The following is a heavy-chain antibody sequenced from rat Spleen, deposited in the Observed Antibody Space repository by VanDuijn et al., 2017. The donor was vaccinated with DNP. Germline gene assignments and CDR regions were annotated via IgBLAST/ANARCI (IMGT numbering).Heavy chain of an antibody. D-gene: IGHD5-1*01. CDR1: GFTFSNYD. V-gene: IGHV5-25*01. J-gene: IGHJ2*01. Sequence: EVQLVESGGGLVQPGRSLKLSCAASGFTFSNYDMAWVRQAPTKGLEWVASINPSGGSTYYRDSVKGRFTVSRDNANSSLSLQMDNLRSEDTAAYYCATGSFDYWGRGVMVTVSS. CDR3: ATGSFDY. CDR2: INPSGGST.